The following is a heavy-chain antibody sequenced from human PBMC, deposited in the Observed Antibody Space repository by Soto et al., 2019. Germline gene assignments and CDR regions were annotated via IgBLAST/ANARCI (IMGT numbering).Heavy chain of an antibody. CDR2: ISSSSSYI. CDR3: ASGPSSGFYYFDY. J-gene: IGHJ4*02. V-gene: IGHV3-21*01. CDR1: GFTFSSYS. Sequence: GGSLRLSCAASGFTFSSYSMNWVRQAPGKGLEWVSSISSSSSYIYYADSVKGRFTISRDNAKNSLYLQMNSLRAEDTAVYYCASGPSSGFYYFDYWGQGTLVTVSS. D-gene: IGHD3-22*01.